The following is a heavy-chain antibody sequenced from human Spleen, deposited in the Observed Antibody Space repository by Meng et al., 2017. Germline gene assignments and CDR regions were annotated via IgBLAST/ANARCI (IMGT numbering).Heavy chain of an antibody. J-gene: IGHJ4*02. CDR3: VRRAAGNFDY. D-gene: IGHD6-13*01. CDR2: IGGGGGT. Sequence: PLVGVGGDLVQPGGSLRLSCAASGFTFNNYAMTWVRQSPGKGLEWVSAIGGGGGTDYADSVKGRFTISRDNSENTLFLQMNSLRPEDTAIYFCVRRAAGNFDYWGQGTLVTVSS. CDR1: GFTFNNYA. V-gene: IGHV3-23*04.